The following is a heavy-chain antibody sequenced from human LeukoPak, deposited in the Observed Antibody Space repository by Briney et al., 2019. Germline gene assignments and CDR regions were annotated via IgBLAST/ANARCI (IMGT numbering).Heavy chain of an antibody. J-gene: IGHJ4*02. CDR2: ISGSGGST. CDR1: GFTFSTYA. Sequence: EGSLRLSCAASGFTFSTYAMTWVRQAPGKGLEWVSAISGSGGSTNYADSVKGPFTISRDNSKNTLDLQMNSLRAEDTAVYHCAKSSTWKQLWSYDYWGQGILVTVPS. V-gene: IGHV3-23*01. D-gene: IGHD5-18*01. CDR3: AKSSTWKQLWSYDY.